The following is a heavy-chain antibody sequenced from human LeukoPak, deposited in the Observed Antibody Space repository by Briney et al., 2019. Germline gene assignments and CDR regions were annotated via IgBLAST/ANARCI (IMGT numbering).Heavy chain of an antibody. Sequence: EASVKVSCKASGGTFSSYAISWVRQAPGQGLEWMGGIIPIFGTANYAQKLQGRVTMTTDTSTSTAYMELRSLRSDDTAVYYCARDPGVITFGGVIVSWGQGTLVTVSS. CDR2: IIPIFGTA. D-gene: IGHD3-16*02. V-gene: IGHV1-69*05. J-gene: IGHJ4*02. CDR3: ARDPGVITFGGVIVS. CDR1: GGTFSSYA.